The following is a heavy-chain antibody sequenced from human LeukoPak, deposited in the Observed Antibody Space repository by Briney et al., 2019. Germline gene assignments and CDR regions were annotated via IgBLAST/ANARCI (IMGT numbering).Heavy chain of an antibody. CDR2: ISYDGSNK. CDR3: AKDLMTTVTPSPFDY. V-gene: IGHV3-30*18. CDR1: GFTFSSYG. Sequence: GRSLRLSCAASGFTFSSYGMHWVRQAPGKGLEWVAVISYDGSNKYYADSVKGRFTISRDNSKNTLYLQMNSLRAEDTAVYYCAKDLMTTVTPSPFDYWGRGTLVTVSS. D-gene: IGHD4-17*01. J-gene: IGHJ4*02.